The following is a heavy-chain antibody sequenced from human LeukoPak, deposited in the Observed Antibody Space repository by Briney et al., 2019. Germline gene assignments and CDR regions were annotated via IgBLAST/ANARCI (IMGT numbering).Heavy chain of an antibody. CDR1: GGSISSYY. J-gene: IGHJ4*02. V-gene: IGHV4-59*01. D-gene: IGHD3-22*01. CDR3: ARVAPGYYDSSGYPVTSFDY. CDR2: IYYSGST. Sequence: SETLSLTCTVSGGSISSYYWSWIRQPPGKGLEWIGYIYYSGSTNYNPSLKSRVTISVDTSKNQFSLKLCSVTAADTAVYYCARVAPGYYDSSGYPVTSFDYWDQGTLVTVSS.